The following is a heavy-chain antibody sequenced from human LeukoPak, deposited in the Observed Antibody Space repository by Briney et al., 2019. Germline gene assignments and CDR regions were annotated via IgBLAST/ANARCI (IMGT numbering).Heavy chain of an antibody. J-gene: IGHJ4*02. CDR3: ARDQGIAAAGHTFDY. D-gene: IGHD6-13*01. V-gene: IGHV3-11*01. CDR2: ISSSGSTI. CDR1: GFTFSDYY. Sequence: PGGSLRLSCAASGFTFSDYYMSWIRQAPGKGLEWVSYISSSGSTIYYAGSVKGRFTISRDNAKNSLYLQMNSLRAEDTAVYYCARDQGIAAAGHTFDYWGQGTLVTVSS.